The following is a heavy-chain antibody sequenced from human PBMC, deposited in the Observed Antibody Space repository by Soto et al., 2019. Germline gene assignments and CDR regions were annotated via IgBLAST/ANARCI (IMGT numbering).Heavy chain of an antibody. CDR2: SRNKVIGYTT. V-gene: IGHV3-72*01. J-gene: IGHJ4*02. CDR1: GLTLSDHY. CDR3: ARGAPPFDD. Sequence: EVQLVQSGGGLVQPGGSLRLSCAASGLTLSDHYMDWVRQTPGKGLEWIGRSRNKVIGYTTEYAASVKGRFTISRDDSKNSLSLQMNSLRTDDTAVSYSARGAPPFDDWGQGTLVTVSS.